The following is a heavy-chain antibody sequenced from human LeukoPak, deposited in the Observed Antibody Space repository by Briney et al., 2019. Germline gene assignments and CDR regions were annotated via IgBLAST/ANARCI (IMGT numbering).Heavy chain of an antibody. CDR1: GYTFTGYY. CDR3: ARGLEGTYNAFDI. CDR2: INPNSGGT. Sequence: GASVKVSCKASGYTFTGYYMHWVRQAPGQGLEWMGWINPNSGGTNYAQDFHGRVTMTRDTSISTAYMELSRLRSDDTAVYYCARGLEGTYNAFDIWGQGTMVTVSS. V-gene: IGHV1-2*02. D-gene: IGHD3-16*01. J-gene: IGHJ3*02.